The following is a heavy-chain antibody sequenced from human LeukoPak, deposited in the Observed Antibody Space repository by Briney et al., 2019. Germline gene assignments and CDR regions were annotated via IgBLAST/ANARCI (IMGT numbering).Heavy chain of an antibody. V-gene: IGHV1-46*03. CDR2: INPSGGST. J-gene: IGHJ4*02. Sequence: ASVKVSCKASGYTFTSYYMHWVRQAPGQGLEWMGIINPSGGSTSYAQKFQGRVTMTRDTSTSTVYMELSSLRSEDTAVYYCAREDWNDVKEGLEGYWGQGTLVTASS. CDR3: AREDWNDVKEGLEGY. CDR1: GYTFTSYY. D-gene: IGHD1-1*01.